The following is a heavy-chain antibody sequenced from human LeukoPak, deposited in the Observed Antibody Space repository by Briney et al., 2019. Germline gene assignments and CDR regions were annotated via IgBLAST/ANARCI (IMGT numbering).Heavy chain of an antibody. D-gene: IGHD5-18*01. CDR2: ISYDGSNK. J-gene: IGHJ4*02. Sequence: GGSLRLSCAASGFTFSSYGMHWVRQAPGKGLEWVAVISYDGSNKYYADSVKGRFTISRDNSKNTLYLQLSSLRVADTAVYYCARTWIQLFTPDFDLWGQGTLVTVSS. CDR1: GFTFSSYG. V-gene: IGHV3-30*03. CDR3: ARTWIQLFTPDFDL.